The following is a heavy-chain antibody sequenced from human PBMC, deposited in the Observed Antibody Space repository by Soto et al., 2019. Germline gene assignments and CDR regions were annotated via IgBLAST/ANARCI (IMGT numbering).Heavy chain of an antibody. CDR3: ARDTPDIVVIVTATHNWFDP. D-gene: IGHD2-15*01. J-gene: IGHJ5*02. CDR2: IIPILGIS. Sequence: QVQLVQSGAEVKKPGSSVRVSCKAFGGTFNNFTITWVRQAPGQGLEWMGRIIPILGISNYAQKFQGRVTISADRSTSPAYMELNSLRSEDTAVYYCARDTPDIVVIVTATHNWFDPWGQGTPVTVSS. CDR1: GGTFNNFT. V-gene: IGHV1-69*08.